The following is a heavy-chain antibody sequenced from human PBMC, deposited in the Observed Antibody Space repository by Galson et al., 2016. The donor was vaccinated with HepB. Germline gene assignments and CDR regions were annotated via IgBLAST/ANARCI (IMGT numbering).Heavy chain of an antibody. CDR2: NHYSGGT. D-gene: IGHD3-16*02. CDR1: GGSITSHY. V-gene: IGHV4-59*11. J-gene: IGHJ3*02. Sequence: SETLSLTCDVSGGSITSHYWNWIRQPPGKGLEWIGYNHYSGGTKYNPSLKSRVTTSVDTSKNQFSLQLTSLTAADTAVYSCAKWDNSFYAFAIWGKGALASVPS. CDR3: AKWDNSFYAFAI.